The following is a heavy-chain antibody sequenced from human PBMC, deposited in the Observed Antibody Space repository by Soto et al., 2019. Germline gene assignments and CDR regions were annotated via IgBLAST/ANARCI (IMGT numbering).Heavy chain of an antibody. D-gene: IGHD1-7*01. CDR2: IYRTGST. Sequence: SETLSLTCSVSGGAFTSNNWWTWFRQPPGQWLEWIGEIYRTGSTNYNPSLKSRVTISLDKSENQFSLKVTSLAAADTAVYYCASRDPGTSVDYWGQGTLVTVSS. CDR3: ASRDPGTSVDY. V-gene: IGHV4-4*02. J-gene: IGHJ4*02. CDR1: GGAFTSNNW.